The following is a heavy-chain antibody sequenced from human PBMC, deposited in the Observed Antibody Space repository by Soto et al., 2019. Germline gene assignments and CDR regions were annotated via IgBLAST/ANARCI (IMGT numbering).Heavy chain of an antibody. CDR3: ARGDSFYDSSAYYN. Sequence: PGGSLRLSCVASGFTFSSYAMHWVRQTPGKGLEWVAVISYNGANQYYADSVKGRFTISRDTSKNTLYLQMNSLRADDTAIYYCARGDSFYDSSAYYNWGLGTLVTVSS. D-gene: IGHD3-22*01. CDR2: ISYNGANQ. CDR1: GFTFSSYA. J-gene: IGHJ4*02. V-gene: IGHV3-30-3*01.